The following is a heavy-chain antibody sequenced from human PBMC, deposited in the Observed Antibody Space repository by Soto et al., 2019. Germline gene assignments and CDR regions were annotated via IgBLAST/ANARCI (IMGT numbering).Heavy chain of an antibody. D-gene: IGHD3-10*01. Sequence: SETLSLTCTVSGGSISSYYWSWIRQPPGKGLEWIGYIYYSGSTNYNPSLKSRVTISVDTSKNQFSLKLSSVTAADTAVYYCARGHYYGSGSIGWGYYYYYMDVWGKGTTVTVSS. J-gene: IGHJ6*03. CDR2: IYYSGST. CDR1: GGSISSYY. V-gene: IGHV4-59*01. CDR3: ARGHYYGSGSIGWGYYYYYMDV.